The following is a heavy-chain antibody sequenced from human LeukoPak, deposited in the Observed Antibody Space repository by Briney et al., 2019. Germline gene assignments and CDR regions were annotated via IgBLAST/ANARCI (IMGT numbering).Heavy chain of an antibody. Sequence: ASVKVSCKASGYTFTSYAITWVRQAPGQGLEWLGWISAYNGNTNYAQRLQGRVTITRNTSIRTAYMELSSLRSEDTAVYYCARTLRPYWYSGSHDAFDIWGQGTMVTVSS. CDR3: ARTLRPYWYSGSHDAFDI. D-gene: IGHD1-26*01. CDR1: GYTFTSYA. CDR2: ISAYNGNT. J-gene: IGHJ3*02. V-gene: IGHV1-18*01.